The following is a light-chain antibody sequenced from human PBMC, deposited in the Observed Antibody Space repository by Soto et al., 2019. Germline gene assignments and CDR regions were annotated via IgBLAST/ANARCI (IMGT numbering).Light chain of an antibody. CDR3: QQYGASPCT. CDR1: QTVSSSV. V-gene: IGKV3-20*01. Sequence: ALTQSPGTLSLSPGKRATPSCRAIQTVSSSVLAWYQQKRGQAPRVLIYDTSTKATGVPDRFSGSGSGTDFTLTLSRLEPEDCAVYHCQQYGASPCTFGEATKVDVK. CDR2: DTS. J-gene: IGKJ4*01.